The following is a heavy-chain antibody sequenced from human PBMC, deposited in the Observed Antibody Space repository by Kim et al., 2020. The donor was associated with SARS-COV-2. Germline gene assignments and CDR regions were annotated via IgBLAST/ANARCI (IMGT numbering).Heavy chain of an antibody. V-gene: IGHV3-30*01. Sequence: ADAVKGRFTISRDNSKNPLYLQMNSLRAEDTAVYYCARDHSGSYYGAFDYWGQGTLVTVSS. J-gene: IGHJ4*02. CDR3: ARDHSGSYYGAFDY. D-gene: IGHD1-26*01.